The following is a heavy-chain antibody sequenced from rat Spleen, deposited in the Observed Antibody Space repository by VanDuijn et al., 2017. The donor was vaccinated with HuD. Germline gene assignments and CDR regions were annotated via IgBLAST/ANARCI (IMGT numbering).Heavy chain of an antibody. CDR2: INYDGSRT. J-gene: IGHJ2*01. Sequence: EVQLVESGEGLVQPGGSMHLSCAASGFNFSDYYMAWVRQAPTKGLEWVATINYDGSRTDYRDSVKGRFTISRDNAKSTLYLQMDSLRSEDTATYYCARSVFDYWGQGVMVTVSS. CDR3: ARSVFDY. V-gene: IGHV5-7*01. CDR1: GFNFSDYY.